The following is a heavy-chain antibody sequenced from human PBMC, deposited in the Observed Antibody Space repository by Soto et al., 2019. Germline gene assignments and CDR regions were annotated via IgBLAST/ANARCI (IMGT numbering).Heavy chain of an antibody. D-gene: IGHD5-12*01. J-gene: IGHJ4*02. CDR1: GFSFSNYA. CDR3: AKDAISLDGVWLAHD. Sequence: MRLSCAASGFSFSNYAMLWIRQVPGKGLEWVSGLYGSGGGIHYADSVKGRFTISRDNSAYSVYLQMNDLRVEDSAVYYCAKDAISLDGVWLAHDWGQGTVVTVSS. V-gene: IGHV3-23*01. CDR2: LYGSGGGI.